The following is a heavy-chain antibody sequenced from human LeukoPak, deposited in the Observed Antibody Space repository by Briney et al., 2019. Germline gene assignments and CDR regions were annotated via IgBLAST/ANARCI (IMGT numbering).Heavy chain of an antibody. CDR1: GGSFSGYY. J-gene: IGHJ3*02. V-gene: IGHV4-34*01. CDR2: INHSGST. D-gene: IGHD3-16*02. CDR3: ARGHMRGYDYVWGSYRLTTRHAFDI. Sequence: PSETLSLTCAVYGGSFSGYYWSWIRQPPGKGLEWIGEINHSGSTNYNPSLKSRVTISVDTSKNQFSLKLSSVTAADTAVYYCARGHMRGYDYVWGSYRLTTRHAFDIWGQGTMVTVSS.